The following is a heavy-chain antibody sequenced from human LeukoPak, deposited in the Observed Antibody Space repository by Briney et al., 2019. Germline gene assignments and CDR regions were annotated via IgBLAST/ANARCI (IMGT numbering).Heavy chain of an antibody. V-gene: IGHV3-48*03. Sequence: QAGRSLTLSCAASGFTFSSYETNWVRQDPGNGLEWVSYIASGGGANSFYSVSVKGRFTISRDNAKNYLYLHMNSLRAEDTGVYYCARIGTTTRGPAGLDVWGQGTTVTVSS. CDR3: ARIGTTTRGPAGLDV. D-gene: IGHD2/OR15-2a*01. J-gene: IGHJ6*02. CDR2: IASGGGANS. CDR1: GFTFSSYE.